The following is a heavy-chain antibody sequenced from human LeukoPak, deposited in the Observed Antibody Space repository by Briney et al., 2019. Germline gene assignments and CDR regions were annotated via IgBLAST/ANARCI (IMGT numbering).Heavy chain of an antibody. J-gene: IGHJ3*02. V-gene: IGHV4-61*02. CDR3: ARDALGKPVMPYDAFDI. CDR1: GGSINSGTYY. D-gene: IGHD3-16*01. Sequence: SQTQSLTCTVSGGSINSGTYYWSWIRQPAGKGLEWIGRIYTSGSTNYNPSLKSRVTISIDTSKNQFSLKLSSVTAADTAIYYCARDALGKPVMPYDAFDIWGQGTMVAVSS. CDR2: IYTSGST.